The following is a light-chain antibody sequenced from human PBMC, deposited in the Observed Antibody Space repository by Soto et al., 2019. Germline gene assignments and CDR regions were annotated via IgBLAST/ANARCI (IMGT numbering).Light chain of an antibody. J-gene: IGKJ4*01. CDR3: QQYYDWPLT. CDR1: QSIGRS. V-gene: IGKV3-15*01. Sequence: EIVMTQSPVTMSVSPGEEATLSCRASQSIGRSLAWYQETSGQAPRLLIYGASARATGIPARFIGTGSGTDFTLIISSLQSEYFAVYYCQQYYDWPLTFGGGTKV. CDR2: GAS.